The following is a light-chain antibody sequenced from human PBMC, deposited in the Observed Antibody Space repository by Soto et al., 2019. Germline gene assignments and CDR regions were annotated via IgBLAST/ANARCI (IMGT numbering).Light chain of an antibody. J-gene: IGLJ1*01. CDR3: CSYAGSSTYV. CDR1: SSDIGGHNF. V-gene: IGLV2-23*02. CDR2: EVN. Sequence: QSVLTQPASVSGSPGQSITISCTGTSSDIGGHNFVSWYQQHPGRAPKLIIYEVNNRPSGVSNRFSGSKSGNTASLTISGLQAEDEADYYCCSYAGSSTYVFGTGTKATVL.